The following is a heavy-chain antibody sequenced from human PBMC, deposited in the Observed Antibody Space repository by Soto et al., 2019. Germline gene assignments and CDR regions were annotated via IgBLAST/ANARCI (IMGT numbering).Heavy chain of an antibody. CDR2: ISVSGT. CDR1: ALTVTSHG. D-gene: IGHD3-10*01. Sequence: EVHLLESGGNLVQPGGSLRLSCAASALTVTSHGMSWVRQAPGKGLEWVSGISVSGTYYTDSAKGRFTISRDTSKSTLYLQMNSLRVEDTAVYYCANDPRGPYSWGQGTLVTVSS. V-gene: IGHV3-23*01. J-gene: IGHJ4*02. CDR3: ANDPRGPYS.